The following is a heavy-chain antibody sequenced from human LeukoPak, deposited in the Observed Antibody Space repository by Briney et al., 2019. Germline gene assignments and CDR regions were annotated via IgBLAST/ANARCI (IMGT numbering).Heavy chain of an antibody. J-gene: IGHJ1*01. CDR1: GGSFSGYY. CDR3: ARPRRGSSGWYGYFQH. Sequence: SETLSLTCAVYGGSFSGYYWSWIRQPPGKGLELIGEINHSGSTNYNPSLKSRVTISVDTSKNQFSLKLSSVTAADTAVYYCARPRRGSSGWYGYFQHWGQGTLVTVSS. D-gene: IGHD6-19*01. V-gene: IGHV4-34*01. CDR2: INHSGST.